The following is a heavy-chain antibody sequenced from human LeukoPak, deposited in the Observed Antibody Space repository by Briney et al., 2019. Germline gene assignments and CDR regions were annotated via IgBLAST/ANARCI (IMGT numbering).Heavy chain of an antibody. Sequence: SETLSLTCTVSGGSISSSSYYWGWIRQPPGKGLEWIGSIYYSGSTYYNPSLKSRVTISVDTSKNQFSLKLSSVTAADTAVYYCASVDHYYDSSGYSNFDYWAREPWSPSPQ. D-gene: IGHD3-22*01. J-gene: IGHJ4*02. V-gene: IGHV4-39*01. CDR3: ASVDHYYDSSGYSNFDY. CDR2: IYYSGST. CDR1: GGSISSSSYY.